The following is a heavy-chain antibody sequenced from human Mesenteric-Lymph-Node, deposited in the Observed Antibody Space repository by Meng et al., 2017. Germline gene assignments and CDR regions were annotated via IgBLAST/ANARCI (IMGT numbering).Heavy chain of an antibody. V-gene: IGHV4-34*01. CDR3: ARVLAAAGFDL. CDR1: GGSFSGYY. CDR2: INHSGST. Sequence: QVQLQQWGAGLLKPSETLSLTCAVYGGSFSGYYWSWIRQPPGKGLEWIGEINHSGSTNYNPSLKSRVTISVDTSKNQFSLKLSSVTAADTAVYYCARVLAAAGFDLWGRGTLVTVSS. J-gene: IGHJ2*01. D-gene: IGHD6-13*01.